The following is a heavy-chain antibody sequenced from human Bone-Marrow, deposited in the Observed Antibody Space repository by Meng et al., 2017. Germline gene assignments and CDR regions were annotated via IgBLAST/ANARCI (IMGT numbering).Heavy chain of an antibody. J-gene: IGHJ5*02. V-gene: IGHV3-23*04. CDR2: ISGSGGST. CDR1: GFTFSSYA. D-gene: IGHD3-3*01. Sequence: VQLVGAGGAVVQTGRYLRLSCATSGFTFSSYAMSWVRQAPGKGLEWVSAISGSGGSTYYADSVKGRFTISRDNSKNTLYLQMNSLRAEDTAVYYCAKDWQRTASGWYGPWGQGTLVTVSS. CDR3: AKDWQRTASGWYGP.